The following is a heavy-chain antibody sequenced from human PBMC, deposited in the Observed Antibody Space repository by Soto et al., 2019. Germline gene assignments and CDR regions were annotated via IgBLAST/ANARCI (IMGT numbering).Heavy chain of an antibody. V-gene: IGHV4-59*01. J-gene: IGHJ4*02. D-gene: IGHD4-17*01. Sequence: VQLQESGPGLVKPSETLSLTCTVSGGSISSDYWSWIRQPPGKGLEWIGYVYYSGSTKYNSSLKSRVSXXIXXSKNQFSLKLTSVTAADTAVYYCARDFTGDYYFDYWGQGALVTVSS. CDR1: GGSISSDY. CDR2: VYYSGST. CDR3: ARDFTGDYYFDY.